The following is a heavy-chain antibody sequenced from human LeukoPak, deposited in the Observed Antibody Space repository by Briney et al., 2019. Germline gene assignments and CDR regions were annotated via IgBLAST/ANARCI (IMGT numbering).Heavy chain of an antibody. CDR1: GFTFSSSW. V-gene: IGHV3-7*01. J-gene: IGHJ4*02. CDR2: IKQDGSEK. Sequence: GGSLRLSCAASGFTFSSSWMSWVRQAPGKGLEWVANIKQDGSEKYYVDSVKGRFTISRDNAKNSLYLQMNSLRAEDTAVYYCARDFYGSGIVWALDYWGQGTLVTDSS. CDR3: ARDFYGSGIVWALDY. D-gene: IGHD3-10*01.